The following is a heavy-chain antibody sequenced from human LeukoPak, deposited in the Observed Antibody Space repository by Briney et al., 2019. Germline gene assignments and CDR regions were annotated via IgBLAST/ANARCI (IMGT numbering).Heavy chain of an antibody. J-gene: IGHJ4*02. CDR3: ARDALPGYSSSPPDY. V-gene: IGHV3-21*01. CDR1: GFTFSSYS. Sequence: GGSLRLSCAASGFTFSSYSMNWVRQAPGKGLEWVSSISSSSSYIYYADSVKGRFTISRDNAKNSLYLQMNSLRAEDTAVYYCARDALPGYSSSPPDYWGQGTLVTVSS. D-gene: IGHD6-13*01. CDR2: ISSSSSYI.